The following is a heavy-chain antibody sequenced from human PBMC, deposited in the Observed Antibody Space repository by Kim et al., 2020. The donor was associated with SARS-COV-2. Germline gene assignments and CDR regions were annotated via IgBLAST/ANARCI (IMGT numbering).Heavy chain of an antibody. J-gene: IGHJ6*02. V-gene: IGHV4-4*07. CDR3: ARGGRYYYGMDV. CDR2: T. Sequence: THYTPSPKVRVTMSVDTSKNQFSLKLSSVTAADTAGYYCARGGRYYYGMDVWGQGTTVTVSS.